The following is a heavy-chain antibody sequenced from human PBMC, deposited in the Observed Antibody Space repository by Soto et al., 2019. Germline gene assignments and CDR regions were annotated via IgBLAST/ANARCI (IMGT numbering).Heavy chain of an antibody. CDR1: GFTFSSCG. CDR2: IWYDGSNK. CDR3: ARDRLVGATFDY. J-gene: IGHJ4*02. Sequence: QVQLVESGGGVVQPGRSLRLSCAASGFTFSSCGMHWVRQAPGKGLEWVAVIWYDGSNKYYADSVKGRFTISRDNSKNTLYLQMNSLRAEDTAVYYCARDRLVGATFDYWGQGTLVTVSS. V-gene: IGHV3-33*01. D-gene: IGHD1-26*01.